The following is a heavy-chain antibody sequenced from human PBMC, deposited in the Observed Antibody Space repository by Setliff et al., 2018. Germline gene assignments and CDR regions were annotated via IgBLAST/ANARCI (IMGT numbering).Heavy chain of an antibody. Sequence: SVKVSCKASGGTLSGYAFSWVRQAPGQGLEWVGGITPIFETAHYAQKFQDRVPITADKYTSTVYMELNSLISEDTAVYLCARDSVTLGQLERRGGFRYYDMDVWGQGTTVTVSS. J-gene: IGHJ6*02. CDR1: GGTLSGYA. CDR3: ARDSVTLGQLERRGGFRYYDMDV. CDR2: ITPIFETA. V-gene: IGHV1-69*06. D-gene: IGHD1-1*01.